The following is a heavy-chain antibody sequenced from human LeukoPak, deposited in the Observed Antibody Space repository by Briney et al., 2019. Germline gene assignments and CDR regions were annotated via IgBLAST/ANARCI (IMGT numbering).Heavy chain of an antibody. CDR2: ISPSVGST. CDR1: GYTFTTHY. D-gene: IGHD3-10*01. V-gene: IGHV1-46*01. J-gene: IGHJ4*02. CDR3: ARGGWFGDYYFEY. Sequence: ASVKVSCKASGYTFTTHYMHWVRQAPGQGLEWMGRISPSVGSTGYAQKFQGRVTMTRDTSTSTVYMELSSLRSEDTAVYYCARGGWFGDYYFEYWGQGTLVTVSS.